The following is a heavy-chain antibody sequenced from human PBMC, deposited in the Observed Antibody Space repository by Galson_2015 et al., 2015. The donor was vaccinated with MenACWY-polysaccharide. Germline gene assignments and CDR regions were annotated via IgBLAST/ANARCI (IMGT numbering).Heavy chain of an antibody. D-gene: IGHD1-26*01. V-gene: IGHV3-7*01. Sequence: SLRLSCAASGFTFNNYWMSWVRQAPGKEPEWVANIRQDGSEMYYVDSVKGRFTISRDNAKDSLFLQMNSLRAEDTAAYYCARDKAVRATHFDYWGRGTLVTVSS. J-gene: IGHJ4*02. CDR1: GFTFNNYW. CDR2: IRQDGSEM. CDR3: ARDKAVRATHFDY.